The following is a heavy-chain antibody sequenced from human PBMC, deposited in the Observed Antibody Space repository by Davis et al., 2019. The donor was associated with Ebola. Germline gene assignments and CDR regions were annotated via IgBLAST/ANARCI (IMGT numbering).Heavy chain of an antibody. D-gene: IGHD5-12*01. CDR2: ISAYNGNT. Sequence: AASVKVSCKASGYTFTSYGISWVRQAPGQGLEWMGWISAYNGNTNYAEKLQGRVTMTRDTSTSTAYMDLSSLRSEDTALYYCTTPGGQDSGYDVFDIWGQGTMVTVSS. CDR1: GYTFTSYG. V-gene: IGHV1-18*01. J-gene: IGHJ3*02. CDR3: TTPGGQDSGYDVFDI.